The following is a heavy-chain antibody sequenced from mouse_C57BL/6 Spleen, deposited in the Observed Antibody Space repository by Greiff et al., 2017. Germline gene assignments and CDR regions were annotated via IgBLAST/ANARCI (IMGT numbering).Heavy chain of an antibody. CDR3: ARRNYRDY. D-gene: IGHD1-1*01. CDR1: GYTFTSYD. V-gene: IGHV1-85*01. CDR2: IYPRDGST. Sequence: VKLVESGPELVKPGASVKLSCKASGYTFTSYDINWVKQRPGQGLEWIGWIYPRDGSTKYNEKFKGKATLTVDTSSSTAYMELHSLTSEDSAVYFCARRNYRDYWGQGTTLTVSS. J-gene: IGHJ2*01.